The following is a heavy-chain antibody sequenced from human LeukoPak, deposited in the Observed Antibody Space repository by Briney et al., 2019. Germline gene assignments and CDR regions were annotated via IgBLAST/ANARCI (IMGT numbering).Heavy chain of an antibody. CDR1: GGSISTYY. CDR2: IYYSGST. D-gene: IGHD6-19*01. CDR3: ARLRSGWYFDY. Sequence: SETLSLTCTVSGGSISTYYWSWIRQPPGKGLEYIGYIYYSGSTNYNPSLKSRVTMSLDTSKNQFSLKLTSVTAADTAFYYCARLRSGWYFDYWGQGTLVTVSS. V-gene: IGHV4-59*08. J-gene: IGHJ4*02.